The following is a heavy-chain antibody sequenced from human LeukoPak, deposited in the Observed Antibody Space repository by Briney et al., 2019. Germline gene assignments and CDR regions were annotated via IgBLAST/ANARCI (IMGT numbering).Heavy chain of an antibody. J-gene: IGHJ5*02. CDR3: ARAQGGDQRYDFWSGYYVGVPFNWFDP. V-gene: IGHV4-59*01. D-gene: IGHD3-3*01. CDR1: GGSISSYY. Sequence: PSETLSLTCTVSGGSISSYYWSWIRQPPGKGLEWIGYIYYGGSTNYNPSLKSRVTISVDTSKNQFSLKLSSVTAADTAVYYCARAQGGDQRYDFWSGYYVGVPFNWFDPWGQGTLVTVSS. CDR2: IYYGGST.